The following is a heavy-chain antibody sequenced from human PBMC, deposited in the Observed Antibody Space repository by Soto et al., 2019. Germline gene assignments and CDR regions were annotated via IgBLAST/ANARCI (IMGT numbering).Heavy chain of an antibody. CDR1: GFTFSSYS. CDR2: ISSSSSTI. Sequence: EVQLVESGGGLVQPGGSLRLSCAASGFTFSSYSMNWVRQAPGKGLEWVSYISSSSSTIYYADSVKGRFTISRDNAKNSLYLQMNSLRAEDTAVYYCARQREAVAALRTFDYWGQGTLVTVSS. J-gene: IGHJ4*02. D-gene: IGHD6-19*01. CDR3: ARQREAVAALRTFDY. V-gene: IGHV3-48*01.